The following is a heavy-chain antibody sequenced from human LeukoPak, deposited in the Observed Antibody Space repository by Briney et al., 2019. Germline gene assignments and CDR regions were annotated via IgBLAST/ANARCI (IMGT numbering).Heavy chain of an antibody. Sequence: ASVKVSCKASGYTFTGYYMHWVRQAPGQGLEWMGRINPNSGGTNYAQKFQGRVTMTRDTSISTAYMELSRLRSDDTAVYYCAREGYDYVWGSYSTNDYWGQGTLVTVSS. D-gene: IGHD3-16*01. CDR2: INPNSGGT. CDR1: GYTFTGYY. J-gene: IGHJ4*02. CDR3: AREGYDYVWGSYSTNDY. V-gene: IGHV1-2*06.